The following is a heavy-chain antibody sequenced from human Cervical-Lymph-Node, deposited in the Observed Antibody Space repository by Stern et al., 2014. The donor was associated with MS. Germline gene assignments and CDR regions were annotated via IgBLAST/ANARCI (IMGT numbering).Heavy chain of an antibody. CDR3: TSGGSGSFYYYYYFGMDV. CDR1: GFTFRNFW. D-gene: IGHD1-26*01. CDR2: INVDGRSP. J-gene: IGHJ6*02. V-gene: IGHV3-74*02. Sequence: EVQLVESGGGLVQTGGSLRLSCAASGFTFRNFWMHWVRQAPGKGLVWVSRINVDGRSPTYADSVKGRFTISRDNAKNTLYLQMNSLRAEDTAVYYCTSGGSGSFYYYYYFGMDVWGLGTTVTVSS.